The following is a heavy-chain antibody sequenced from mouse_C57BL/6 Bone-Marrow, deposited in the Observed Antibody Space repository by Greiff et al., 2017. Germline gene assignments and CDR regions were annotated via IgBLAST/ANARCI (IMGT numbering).Heavy chain of an antibody. Sequence: VMLVESGPGLVAPSQSLSITCTVSGFSLTSYGVDWVRQSPGKGLEWLGVLWGVGSTNYNSALSSSLGISKANSKSQVFLKMNSLQTDDTAMYYCASSPRSSSGLFAYWGQGTLVTVSA. J-gene: IGHJ3*01. V-gene: IGHV2-6*01. CDR3: ASSPRSSSGLFAY. CDR2: LWGVGST. CDR1: GFSLTSYG. D-gene: IGHD3-2*02.